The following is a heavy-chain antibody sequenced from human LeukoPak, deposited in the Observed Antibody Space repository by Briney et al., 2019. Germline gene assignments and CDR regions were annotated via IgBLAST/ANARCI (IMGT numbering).Heavy chain of an antibody. CDR3: VSFYETY. J-gene: IGHJ4*02. D-gene: IGHD2-2*01. V-gene: IGHV3-30-3*01. CDR1: GFTFSSYA. CDR2: VSCDGSNN. Sequence: GGSLRLSCAASGFTFSSYAMHWVRQAPGKGLEWVALVSCDGSNNYYADSVKGRFTISKDNAKNTVYLQMNNLRAEDTAVYYCVSFYETYWGRGTLVTVSS.